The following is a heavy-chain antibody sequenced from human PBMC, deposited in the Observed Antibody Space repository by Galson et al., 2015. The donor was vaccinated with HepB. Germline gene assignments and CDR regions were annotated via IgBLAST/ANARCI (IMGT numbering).Heavy chain of an antibody. CDR2: IIPILGIA. J-gene: IGHJ5*02. Sequence: SVKVSCKASGGTFSSYTISWVRQAPGQGLEWMGRIIPILGIANYAQKFQGRVTITADKSTSTAYMELSSLRSEDTAVYYCARDVRDTSSSSWYLGNWFDPWGQGTLVTVSS. CDR3: ARDVRDTSSSSWYLGNWFDP. V-gene: IGHV1-69*04. D-gene: IGHD6-13*01. CDR1: GGTFSSYT.